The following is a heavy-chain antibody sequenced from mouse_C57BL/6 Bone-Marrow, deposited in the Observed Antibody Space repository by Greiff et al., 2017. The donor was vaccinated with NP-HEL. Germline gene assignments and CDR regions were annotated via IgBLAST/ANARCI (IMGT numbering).Heavy chain of an antibody. J-gene: IGHJ4*01. CDR2: IDPSDSYT. CDR1: GYTFTSYW. Sequence: QVQLQQPGAELVKPGASVKLSCKASGYTFTSYWMQWVKQRPGQGLEWIGEIDPSDSYTNYNQKFKGKATLTVDTSSSTACMQLSSLTSEDSAVYYCARWGYDAMDYWGQGTSVTVSS. CDR3: ARWGYDAMDY. V-gene: IGHV1-50*01.